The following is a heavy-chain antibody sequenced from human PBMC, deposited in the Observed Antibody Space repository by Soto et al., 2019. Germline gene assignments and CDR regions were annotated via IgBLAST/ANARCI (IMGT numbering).Heavy chain of an antibody. V-gene: IGHV3-30-3*01. J-gene: IGHJ4*02. D-gene: IGHD3-3*01. CDR3: ARGLSLRFLEWLS. CDR2: ISYDGSNK. Sequence: QVQLVESGGGVVQPGRSLRLSCAASGFTFSSYAMHWVRQAPGKGLEWVAVISYDGSNKYYADSVKGRFTISRDNSKNTLDLQMNSLRAEDTAVYYCARGLSLRFLEWLSGGQGTLVTVSS. CDR1: GFTFSSYA.